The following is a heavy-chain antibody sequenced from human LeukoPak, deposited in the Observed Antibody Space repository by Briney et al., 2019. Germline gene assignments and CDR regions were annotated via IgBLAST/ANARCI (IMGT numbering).Heavy chain of an antibody. J-gene: IGHJ6*03. CDR2: IYYSGST. CDR3: ARHYYSSGWHGLSHYYYMDV. V-gene: IGHV4-39*01. Sequence: PSETLSLTCTVSGGSISSSSYYWGWIRQPPGEGLEWIGSIYYSGSTYYNPSLKSRVTISVDTSKNQFSLKLSSVTAADTAVYYCARHYYSSGWHGLSHYYYMDVWGKGTTVTVSS. D-gene: IGHD6-19*01. CDR1: GGSISSSSYY.